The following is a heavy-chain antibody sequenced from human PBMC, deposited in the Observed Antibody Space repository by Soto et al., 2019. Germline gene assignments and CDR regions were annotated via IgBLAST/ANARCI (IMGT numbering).Heavy chain of an antibody. CDR2: INSGRS. V-gene: IGHV3-74*03. CDR3: ARDLEEGVVPAASIDY. D-gene: IGHD2-2*01. J-gene: IGHJ4*02. CDR1: GFTFSSYW. Sequence: PGGSLRLSCAASGFTFSSYWMNWVRQAPGKGLVFVSGINSGRSVYADSVKGRFTISRDTAKNTLYLEMNSLRVEDTAVYYCARDLEEGVVPAASIDYWGQGTLVTVSS.